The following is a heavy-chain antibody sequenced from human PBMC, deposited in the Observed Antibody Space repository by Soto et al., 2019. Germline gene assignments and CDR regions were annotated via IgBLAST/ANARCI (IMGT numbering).Heavy chain of an antibody. CDR1: GGSVSSGSYY. J-gene: IGHJ4*02. CDR3: ARDQPGARGTSFDY. D-gene: IGHD1-1*01. Sequence: QVQLQESGPGLVKPSETLSLTCTVSGGSVSSGSYYWSWIRQPPGKGLEWIGYIYYSGSTNYNPSLKSRGTISVDRSKNPFSLKLSSVTAADTAVYYCARDQPGARGTSFDYWGQGPLVTVSS. V-gene: IGHV4-61*01. CDR2: IYYSGST.